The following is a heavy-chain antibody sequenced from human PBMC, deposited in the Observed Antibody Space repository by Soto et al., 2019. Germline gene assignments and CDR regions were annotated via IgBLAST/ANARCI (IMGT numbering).Heavy chain of an antibody. J-gene: IGHJ4*02. V-gene: IGHV3-23*01. CDR1: GFTFSSYA. D-gene: IGHD6-19*01. CDR3: AKGVQWLVKGGFDY. CDR2: ISGSGGST. Sequence: GGSLRLSCAASGFTFSSYAMSWVRQAPGKGLEWVSAISGSGGSTYYADSVKGRFTISRDNSKNTLYLQMNSLRAEDTAGYYCAKGVQWLVKGGFDYWGQGTLVTVSS.